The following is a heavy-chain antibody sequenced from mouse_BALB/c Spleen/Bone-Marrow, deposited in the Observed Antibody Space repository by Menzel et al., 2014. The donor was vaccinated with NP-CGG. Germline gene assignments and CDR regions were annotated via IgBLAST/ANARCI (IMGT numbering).Heavy chain of an antibody. J-gene: IGHJ3*01. CDR1: GFSLTSYG. CDR3: ARSTMFTERFTY. CDR2: IWAGGRT. D-gene: IGHD2-2*01. V-gene: IGHV2-9*02. Sequence: VMLVESGPGLVAPSQSLSITCPVSGFSLTSYGVHWVRQPPGKGLDWLGVIWAGGRTNYDSALNSRLRISKDNSKSQVYLKINRLQTKGTTMYYCARSTMFTERFTYWGQETWVTVSA.